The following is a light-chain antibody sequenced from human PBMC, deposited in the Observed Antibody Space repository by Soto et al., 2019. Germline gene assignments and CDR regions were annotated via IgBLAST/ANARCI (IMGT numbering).Light chain of an antibody. Sequence: DIHMTQSPSSLSASVGDRVTITCLASQDIGRFLNWYQVKPGKAPKLVIYDTSILEPGDPGRFRGSGSGIYFTFTIADLQPEDIATYYCQQYDNPPLTFGGGTNVQIK. CDR1: QDIGRF. CDR2: DTS. CDR3: QQYDNPPLT. V-gene: IGKV1-33*01. J-gene: IGKJ4*01.